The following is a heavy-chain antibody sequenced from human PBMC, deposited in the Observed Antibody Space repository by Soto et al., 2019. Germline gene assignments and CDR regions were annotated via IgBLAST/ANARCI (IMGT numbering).Heavy chain of an antibody. D-gene: IGHD3-9*01. V-gene: IGHV4-59*01. CDR1: GGSISSYY. J-gene: IGHJ5*02. Sequence: QVQLQESGPGLVKPSETLSLTCTVSGGSISSYYWSWIRQPPGKGLEWIGYIYYSGSTNYNPSLKSRVTISVDTSKNQFSLKLSSVTAADTAVYYCARDLSPYYDILTGYYMKGERSWFDPWGQGTLVTVSS. CDR3: ARDLSPYYDILTGYYMKGERSWFDP. CDR2: IYYSGST.